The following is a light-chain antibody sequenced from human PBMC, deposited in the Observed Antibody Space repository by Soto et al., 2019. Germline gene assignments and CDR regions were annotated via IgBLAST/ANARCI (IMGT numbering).Light chain of an antibody. CDR1: SSDVGGYNY. V-gene: IGLV2-14*01. J-gene: IGLJ1*01. CDR3: SSFISSTHLALCV. CDR2: GVS. Sequence: QSALTQPASVSGSPGQSITISCTGTSSDVGGYNYVSWYQQHPGKAPKLMIYGVSNRPSGVSNRFSGSKSGNTATLTISGLQTEDEADYYCSSFISSTHLALCVFGTGTKLTVL.